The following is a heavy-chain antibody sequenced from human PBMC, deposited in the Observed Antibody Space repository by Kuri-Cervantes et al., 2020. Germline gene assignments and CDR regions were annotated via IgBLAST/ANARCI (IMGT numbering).Heavy chain of an antibody. CDR3: ARGDSSSWSWTFDI. Sequence: SETLSLTCTVSGGSISSGGYYWSWIRQHPGEGLEWIGYIYYSGSTYYNPSLKSRVTISVDTSKNQFSLKLSSVTAADTAVYYCARGDSSSWSWTFDIWGQGTMVTVSS. CDR2: IYYSGST. D-gene: IGHD6-13*01. CDR1: GGSISSGGYY. J-gene: IGHJ3*02. V-gene: IGHV4-31*03.